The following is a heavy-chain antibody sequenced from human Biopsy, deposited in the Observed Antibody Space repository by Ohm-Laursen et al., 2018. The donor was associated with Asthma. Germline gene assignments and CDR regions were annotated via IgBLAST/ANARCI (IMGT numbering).Heavy chain of an antibody. CDR1: KFIFRNYA. Sequence: RSLRLSCSASKFIFRNYAMHWVRQTPGKGLEWVAVASYDGGVVHYADSMKGRFTISRDNAKSTLYLQMNRLRTDDTAVYFCAKRRGYSDLTDFDHWGQGTLVTVSS. V-gene: IGHV3-30-3*01. D-gene: IGHD3-3*01. CDR2: ASYDGGVV. CDR3: AKRRGYSDLTDFDH. J-gene: IGHJ4*02.